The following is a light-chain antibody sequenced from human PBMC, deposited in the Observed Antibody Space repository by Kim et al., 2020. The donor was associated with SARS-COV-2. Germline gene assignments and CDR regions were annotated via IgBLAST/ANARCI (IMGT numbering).Light chain of an antibody. V-gene: IGLV3-1*01. CDR2: QDS. CDR3: QAWDSSYVV. CDR1: KVGDKY. J-gene: IGLJ2*01. Sequence: AAPGQTAGFTCSGTKVGDKYASWYQQKPGQSPVLVIYQDSKRPSGIPERFSGSNSGNTATLTISGTQSMDEADYYCQAWDSSYVVFGGGTQLTVL.